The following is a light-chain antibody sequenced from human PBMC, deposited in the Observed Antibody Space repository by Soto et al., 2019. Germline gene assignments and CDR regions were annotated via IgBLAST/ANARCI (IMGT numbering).Light chain of an antibody. Sequence: QPVLTQPPSASGTPGQRVTISCSGSSSNIGSNYVYWYQQLPGPAPKLLSYRNNQRTSGVPDRFSGSKSGTSASLAISGLRSEDEADYYCAAWDDSLSVVFGGGTKLTVL. CDR2: RNN. J-gene: IGLJ2*01. CDR3: AAWDDSLSVV. CDR1: SSNIGSNY. V-gene: IGLV1-47*01.